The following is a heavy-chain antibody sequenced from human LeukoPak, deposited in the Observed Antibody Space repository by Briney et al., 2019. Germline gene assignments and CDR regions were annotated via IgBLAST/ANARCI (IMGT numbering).Heavy chain of an antibody. V-gene: IGHV3-53*01. CDR2: IYSGGST. J-gene: IGHJ3*02. CDR3: AREATTASGWEAFDI. D-gene: IGHD4-11*01. CDR1: GFTVSSNY. Sequence: GGSLRLSCAASGFTVSSNYMSWVRQAPGKGLEWVSVIYSGGSTYYADSVKGRFTISRDNSKNTLYLQLNSLRAEDTAVYYCAREATTASGWEAFDIWGQGTMVTVSS.